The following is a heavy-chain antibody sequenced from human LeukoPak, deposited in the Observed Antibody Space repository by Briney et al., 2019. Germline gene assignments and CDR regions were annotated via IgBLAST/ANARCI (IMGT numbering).Heavy chain of an antibody. V-gene: IGHV1-69*13. CDR1: GGTFSSYA. J-gene: IGHJ3*02. CDR2: IIPIFGTA. D-gene: IGHD4/OR15-4a*01. Sequence: WASVKVSCKASGGTFSSYAISWVRQAPGQGLEWMGGIIPIFGTANYAQKFQGRVTITADESTSTAYMELSSLRSEDTAVYYCARDDKWPANRAFDIWGQGTMVTVSS. CDR3: ARDDKWPANRAFDI.